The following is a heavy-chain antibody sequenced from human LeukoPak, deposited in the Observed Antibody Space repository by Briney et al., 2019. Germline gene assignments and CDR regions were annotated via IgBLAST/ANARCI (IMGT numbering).Heavy chain of an antibody. J-gene: IGHJ4*02. D-gene: IGHD2-2*01. CDR2: INWSGGST. V-gene: IGHV3-20*04. Sequence: GGSLRLSCTASGFAFYEHGMSWVRQVPGKGLEWVSGINWSGGSTGYADPLRGRFTISRDNAKNSLYLQMDSLRAEDTALYYCARAPITSPFYFDYWGQGTLVTVSS. CDR3: ARAPITSPFYFDY. CDR1: GFAFYEHG.